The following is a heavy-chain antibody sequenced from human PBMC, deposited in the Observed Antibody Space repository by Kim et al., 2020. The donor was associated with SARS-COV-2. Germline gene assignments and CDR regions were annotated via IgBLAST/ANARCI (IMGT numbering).Heavy chain of an antibody. V-gene: IGHV4-39*01. CDR1: GGSISSSSYY. Sequence: SETLSLTCTVSGGSISSSSYYWGWIRQPPGKGLEWIGSIYYSGSTYYNPSLKSRVTISVDTSKNQFSLKLSSVTAADTAVYYCARRFLGGSGSYYLAIDYWGQGTLVTVSS. CDR2: IYYSGST. CDR3: ARRFLGGSGSYYLAIDY. D-gene: IGHD3-10*01. J-gene: IGHJ4*02.